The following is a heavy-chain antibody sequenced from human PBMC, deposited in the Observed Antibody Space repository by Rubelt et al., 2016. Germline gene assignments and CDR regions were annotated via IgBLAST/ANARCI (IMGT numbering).Heavy chain of an antibody. V-gene: IGHV4-59*01. J-gene: IGHJ4*02. CDR1: GGSISTYY. Sequence: QVQLQESGPGLVKPSETLSLTCTVSGGSISTYYWSWIRQPPGKGLEWIGYIYHSGSTNYNPSLKSRVTVSVDTSKNQFSLRLSSVTAADTAVYYCARGNYDFWSGYSVLFDYWGQGTLVTVSS. D-gene: IGHD3-3*01. CDR3: ARGNYDFWSGYSVLFDY. CDR2: IYHSGST.